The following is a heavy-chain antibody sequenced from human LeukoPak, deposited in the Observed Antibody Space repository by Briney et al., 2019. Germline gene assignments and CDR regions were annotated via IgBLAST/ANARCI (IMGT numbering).Heavy chain of an antibody. CDR1: GFIFSSYA. D-gene: IGHD3-3*01. Sequence: GGSLRLSCEGSGFIFSSYAMTWVRQAPGKGLQWVSSISGSGESTYYADSMKGRFTISRDNSKNTLSLQMNSLRAEDTAVYFCAKGWEFRVVIPAAVSWGQGTLVTVSS. J-gene: IGHJ5*02. CDR3: AKGWEFRVVIPAAVS. CDR2: ISGSGEST. V-gene: IGHV3-23*01.